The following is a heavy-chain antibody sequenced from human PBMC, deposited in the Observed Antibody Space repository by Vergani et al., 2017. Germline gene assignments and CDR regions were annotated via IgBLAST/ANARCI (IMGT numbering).Heavy chain of an antibody. V-gene: IGHV1-69*13. CDR1: GGTFSSYA. CDR3: ARVEVIEAYKYDILTAYLSRSGAFDI. Sequence: QVQLVQSGAEVKKPGSSVKVSCKASGGTFSSYAISWVRQAPGQGLEWMGRIIPIFGTVNYAQNFQGRVTITADESTSTAYMELSSLRSEDTAVYYCARVEVIEAYKYDILTAYLSRSGAFDIWCQGTMVTVSS. D-gene: IGHD3-9*01. J-gene: IGHJ3*02. CDR2: IIPIFGTV.